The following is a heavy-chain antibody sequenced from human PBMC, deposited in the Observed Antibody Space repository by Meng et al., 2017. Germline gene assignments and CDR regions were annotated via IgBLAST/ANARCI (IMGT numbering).Heavy chain of an antibody. CDR3: ARDANLYCSSTSCYAGDY. Sequence: GESLKISCAASGFTFPAYSMNWVRQAPGKGLEWVSSISSSSSYIYYADSVKGRFTISRDNAKNSLYLQMNSLRAEDTAVYYCARDANLYCSSTSCYAGDYWGQGTMVTVSS. CDR2: ISSSSSYI. CDR1: GFTFPAYS. V-gene: IGHV3-21*01. J-gene: IGHJ4*02. D-gene: IGHD2-2*01.